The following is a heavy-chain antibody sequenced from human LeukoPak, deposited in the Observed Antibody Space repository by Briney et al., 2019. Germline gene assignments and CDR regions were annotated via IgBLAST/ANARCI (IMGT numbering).Heavy chain of an antibody. D-gene: IGHD5-18*01. CDR2: ITTSGGST. CDR1: GFTFSSYA. V-gene: IGHV3-23*01. J-gene: IGHJ6*02. CDR3: AKDLNSYGYYYYGMDV. Sequence: GGSLRLSCAASGFTFSSYAMSWVRQAPGKGLEWVSTITTSGGSTYYSDSVKGRFTISRDSSKNTLYLQVNSLRAEDTAVYYCAKDLNSYGYYYYGMDVWGQGTTVTVSS.